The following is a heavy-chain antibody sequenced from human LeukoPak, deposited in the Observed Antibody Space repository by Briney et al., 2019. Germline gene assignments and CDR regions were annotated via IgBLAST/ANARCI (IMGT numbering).Heavy chain of an antibody. J-gene: IGHJ4*02. CDR2: IGSSVSTR. CDR1: GFTFRSYN. D-gene: IGHD3-3*01. CDR3: AREGSDFWSGYSKGYFDY. Sequence: GGSLRLSCAVSGFTFRSYNMNWVRRAPGKGLEWVSYIGSSVSTRYYADSVKGRFTISRDNGKHSLYLQMNSLRAEDTAVYYCAREGSDFWSGYSKGYFDYWGQGPLVTVSS. V-gene: IGHV3-48*01.